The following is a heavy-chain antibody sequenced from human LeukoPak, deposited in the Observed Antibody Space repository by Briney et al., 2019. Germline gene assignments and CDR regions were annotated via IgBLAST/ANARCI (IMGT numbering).Heavy chain of an antibody. CDR3: ARSIKNFGVVISSDY. CDR2: IKQDGSEK. D-gene: IGHD3-3*01. Sequence: GGSLRLSCAASGFTFSSYWMSWVCQAPGKGLEWVANIKQDGSEKYYVDSVKGRFTISRDNAKNSLYLQMNSLRAEDTAVYYCARSIKNFGVVISSDYWGQGTLVTVSS. CDR1: GFTFSSYW. J-gene: IGHJ4*02. V-gene: IGHV3-7*01.